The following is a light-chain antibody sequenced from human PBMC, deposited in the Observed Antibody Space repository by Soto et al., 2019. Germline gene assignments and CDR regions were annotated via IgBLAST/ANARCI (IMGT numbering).Light chain of an antibody. CDR2: EVS. V-gene: IGLV2-8*01. CDR3: SSYAGSTNLV. J-gene: IGLJ1*01. Sequence: QSVLTQPPSASGSPGQSVTISCTGTSSDVGGYKYVSWYQQHPSKAPKLMIYEVSKRPSGVPDRFSGSKSGNTASLTVSGLQAEDEADYYCSSYAGSTNLVCGTGTKAPS. CDR1: SSDVGGYKY.